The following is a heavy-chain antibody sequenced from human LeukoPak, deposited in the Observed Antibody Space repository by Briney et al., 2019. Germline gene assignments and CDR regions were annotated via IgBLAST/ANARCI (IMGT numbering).Heavy chain of an antibody. CDR2: ISGSGGST. D-gene: IGHD6-19*01. CDR1: GFTFSSYG. Sequence: GGSLRLSCAASGFTFSSYGMSWVRQASGKGLEWVSAISGSGGSTYYADSVKGRFTISRDNSKNTLYLQMNSLRAEDTAVYYCAKADIAVAGGLYWGQGTLVTVSS. J-gene: IGHJ4*02. CDR3: AKADIAVAGGLY. V-gene: IGHV3-23*01.